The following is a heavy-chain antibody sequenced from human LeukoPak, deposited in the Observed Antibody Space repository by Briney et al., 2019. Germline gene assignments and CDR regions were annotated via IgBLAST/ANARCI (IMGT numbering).Heavy chain of an antibody. CDR2: ISLDGGST. J-gene: IGHJ6*03. Sequence: GGSLRLPCAASGFTFDDYAMHWVRQAPGKGLEWVSLISLDGGSTYYADSVKGRFTISRDNSKNSLYLQMNSLRAEDTALYYCAKDRVSSSWYGHYYYYMDVWGKGTTVTVSS. CDR3: AKDRVSSSWYGHYYYYMDV. CDR1: GFTFDDYA. D-gene: IGHD6-13*01. V-gene: IGHV3-43D*04.